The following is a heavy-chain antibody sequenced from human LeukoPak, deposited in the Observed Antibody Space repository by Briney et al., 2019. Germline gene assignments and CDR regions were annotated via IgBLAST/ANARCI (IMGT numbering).Heavy chain of an antibody. Sequence: PGGSLRVSCAASGFTFSNYSMSWVRQAPGKGLEWVANIKQDGSEMYYVDSVKGRFTISRDNAKNSLHLHMNSLRVEDTAVYYCATTKTFDHWGPGSLVTVSS. D-gene: IGHD2-8*01. V-gene: IGHV3-7*05. CDR1: GFTFSNYS. CDR2: IKQDGSEM. CDR3: ATTKTFDH. J-gene: IGHJ4*02.